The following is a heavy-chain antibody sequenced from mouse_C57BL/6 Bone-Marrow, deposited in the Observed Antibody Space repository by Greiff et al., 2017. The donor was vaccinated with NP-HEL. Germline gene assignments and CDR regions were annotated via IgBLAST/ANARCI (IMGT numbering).Heavy chain of an antibody. CDR1: GFSLTSYG. CDR3: AKNLHYYGSSYGWYFDV. D-gene: IGHD1-1*01. CDR2: IWRGGST. J-gene: IGHJ1*03. V-gene: IGHV2-5*01. Sequence: QVQLQQSGPGLVQPSQSLSITCTVSGFSLTSYGVHWVRQSPGKGLEWLGVIWRGGSTDYNAAFMSRLSITKDNSKSQVFFKMNSLQADDTAIYYCAKNLHYYGSSYGWYFDVWGTGTTVTVSS.